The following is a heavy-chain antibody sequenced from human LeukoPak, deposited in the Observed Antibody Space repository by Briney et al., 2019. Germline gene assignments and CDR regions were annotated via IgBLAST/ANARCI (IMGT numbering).Heavy chain of an antibody. CDR3: GKEVPSARTPRAED. CDR2: ISGSGGDT. V-gene: IGHV3-23*01. Sequence: PGGSLRLSSAASVFTFSKYTMSCVPEAPGKGLGWVSAISGSGGDTDYADSVQGRFTISRDNSRDTLYLQMNSLRAEDTAVYYWGKEVPSARTPRAEDWGQGTQVTVSS. D-gene: IGHD2-2*01. J-gene: IGHJ4*02. CDR1: VFTFSKYT.